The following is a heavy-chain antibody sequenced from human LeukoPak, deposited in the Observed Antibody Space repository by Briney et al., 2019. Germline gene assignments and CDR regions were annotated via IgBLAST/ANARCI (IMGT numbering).Heavy chain of an antibody. D-gene: IGHD3-10*01. CDR3: ARGGSGSYYNPVDY. V-gene: IGHV4-61*02. CDR1: GGSISSGSYY. J-gene: IGHJ4*02. CDR2: IYTSGST. Sequence: SQTLSLTCTVSGGSISSGSYYWSWIRQPAGKGLEWIGRIYTSGSTNYNPSLKSRVTISVDTSKNQFSLKLSSVTAADTAVYYCARGGSGSYYNPVDYWGQGTLVTVSS.